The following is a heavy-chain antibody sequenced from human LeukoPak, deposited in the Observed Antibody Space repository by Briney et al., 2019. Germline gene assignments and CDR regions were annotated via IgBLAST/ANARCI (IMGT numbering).Heavy chain of an antibody. D-gene: IGHD3-22*01. CDR2: ISAYNGNT. CDR3: ARGSSGYYYQNAFDI. Sequence: ASVKVSCKASGYTFTSYGISWVRQAPGQGLEWMGWISAYNGNTNYVQKLQGGVTMTTDTSTSTAYMELRSLRSDDTAVYYCARGSSGYYYQNAFDIWGQGTMVTVSS. V-gene: IGHV1-18*01. CDR1: GYTFTSYG. J-gene: IGHJ3*02.